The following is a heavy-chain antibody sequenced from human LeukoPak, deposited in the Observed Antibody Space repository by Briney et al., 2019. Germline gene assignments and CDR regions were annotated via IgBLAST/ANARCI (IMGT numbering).Heavy chain of an antibody. Sequence: SEALSLTCAVSGVSSSGYYWSWIRQPPGKGLEWIGEINHSGSTNYNPSLKSRVTISVDTSKNQFSLKLSSVTAADTAVYYCARGGDTAAVNSNWFDPWGQGTLVTVSS. J-gene: IGHJ5*02. D-gene: IGHD3-16*01. V-gene: IGHV4-34*01. CDR3: ARGGDTAAVNSNWFDP. CDR1: GVSSSGYY. CDR2: INHSGST.